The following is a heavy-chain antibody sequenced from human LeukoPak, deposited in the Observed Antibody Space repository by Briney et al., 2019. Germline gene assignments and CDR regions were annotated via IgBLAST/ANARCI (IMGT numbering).Heavy chain of an antibody. CDR2: INTNTGNP. V-gene: IGHV7-4-1*02. J-gene: IGHJ6*02. CDR3: ARNLLRYFDWLLYYYGMDV. CDR1: GYTFTSYA. Sequence: ASVKVSCKASGYTFTSYAMNWVRQAPGQGLEWMGWINTNTGNPTYVQGFTGRFVFSLDTSVSTAYLQVSSLKAEDTAVYYCARNLLRYFDWLLYYYGMDVWGQGTTVTVSS. D-gene: IGHD3-9*01.